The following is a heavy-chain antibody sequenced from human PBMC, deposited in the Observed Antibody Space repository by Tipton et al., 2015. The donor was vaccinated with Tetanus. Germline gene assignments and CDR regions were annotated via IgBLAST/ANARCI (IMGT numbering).Heavy chain of an antibody. V-gene: IGHV3-48*02. CDR1: GFTFSDFS. D-gene: IGHD6-13*01. CDR2: ISRTSGTI. J-gene: IGHJ4*02. CDR3: ARDGYSSSLDFDY. Sequence: AASGFTFSDFSMNWVRQAPGKGLQWISYISRTSGTIYYADSVKGRFTVSRDNAKNALYLQMNSLRDEDTAVYYCARDGYSSSLDFDYWGQGTLVTVSS.